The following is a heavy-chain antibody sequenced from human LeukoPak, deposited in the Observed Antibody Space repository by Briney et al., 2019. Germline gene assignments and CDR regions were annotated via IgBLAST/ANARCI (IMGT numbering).Heavy chain of an antibody. Sequence: SETLSLTCTVSGDSISSYYWSWIRQSAGKGLEWIGRIQPSGSTNYNPSLKSRVTMSVDTSKHQFSLKLSSVTAADTAMYYCARNKRGWLPFDYWGQGTLVTVSS. CDR3: ARNKRGWLPFDY. J-gene: IGHJ4*02. CDR2: IQPSGST. CDR1: GDSISSYY. V-gene: IGHV4-4*07. D-gene: IGHD6-19*01.